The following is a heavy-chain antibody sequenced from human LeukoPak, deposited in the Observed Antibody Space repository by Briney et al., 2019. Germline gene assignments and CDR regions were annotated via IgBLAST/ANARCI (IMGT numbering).Heavy chain of an antibody. CDR1: GFTFSSYS. V-gene: IGHV3-21*03. J-gene: IGHJ4*02. Sequence: GGSLRLSCAASGFTFSSYSTNWVRQAPGKGLEWVSSISSSSSYIYYADSVKGRFTISRDNAKNSLYLQMNSLRAEDTAVYYCARDLAAAGTDYWGQGTLVTVSS. D-gene: IGHD6-13*01. CDR3: ARDLAAAGTDY. CDR2: ISSSSSYI.